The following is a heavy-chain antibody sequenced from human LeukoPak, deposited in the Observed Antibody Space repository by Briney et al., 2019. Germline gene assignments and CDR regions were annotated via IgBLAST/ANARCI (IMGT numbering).Heavy chain of an antibody. D-gene: IGHD2-21*01. CDR2: IYENGGTT. V-gene: IGHV3-23*01. CDR3: AKDFRIGYSAHFDY. CDR1: GFTFSSHA. J-gene: IGHJ4*02. Sequence: PGGSLRLSCVGSGFTFSSHAMSWVRQAPGKGLEFVSGIYENGGTTYYADSVKGRFSISRDNSKNTLYLQMDSLRGEDTAVYYCAKDFRIGYSAHFDYWGQGALVTVSS.